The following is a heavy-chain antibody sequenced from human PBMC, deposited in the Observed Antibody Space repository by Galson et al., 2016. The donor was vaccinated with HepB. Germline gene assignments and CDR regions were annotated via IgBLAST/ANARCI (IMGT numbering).Heavy chain of an antibody. Sequence: SLRLSCAASGFTFSSYTMNWVRQAPGKGLESVSYISSTGTTKYSADSVKGRFTVSRDNAKNSLDLQMHSLKDEDTAVYYCASAAFGSNSYWYFYLWGRGTLVTVSS. J-gene: IGHJ2*01. CDR1: GFTFSSYT. V-gene: IGHV3-48*02. D-gene: IGHD4-23*01. CDR2: ISSTGTTK. CDR3: ASAAFGSNSYWYFYL.